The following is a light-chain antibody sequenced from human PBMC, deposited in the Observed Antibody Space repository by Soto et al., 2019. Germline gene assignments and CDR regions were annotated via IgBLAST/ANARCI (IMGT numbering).Light chain of an antibody. CDR2: AAS. CDR1: QGISTY. CDR3: QQYNNWPWT. J-gene: IGKJ1*01. Sequence: DIQMTQSPSSLSASVGDRLTITCRASQGISTYLNWYQQKPGKAPKLLIYAASTLQSAVPSRFSGSGSETDFTLTISSLQPEDFAVYYCQQYNNWPWTFGQGTKVDIK. V-gene: IGKV1-39*01.